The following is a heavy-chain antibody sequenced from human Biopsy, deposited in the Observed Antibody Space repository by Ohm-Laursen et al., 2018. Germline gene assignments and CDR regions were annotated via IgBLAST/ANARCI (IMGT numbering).Heavy chain of an antibody. CDR3: ARDAYGDYDTYY. J-gene: IGHJ6*03. Sequence: TLSLTCTVSGGSISDYFWSWIRQPADKGLEYIGRIYSSGRTFYNPSLKSRVTMSVATSDNQFSLKRSSVTAADTAVYFCARDAYGDYDTYY. CDR2: IYSSGRT. CDR1: GGSISDYF. V-gene: IGHV4-4*07. D-gene: IGHD4-17*01.